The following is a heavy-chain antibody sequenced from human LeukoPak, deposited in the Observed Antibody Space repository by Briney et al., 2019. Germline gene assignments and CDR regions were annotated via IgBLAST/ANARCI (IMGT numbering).Heavy chain of an antibody. Sequence: ASVKLSCKASGYTFTSYDINWVRQATGQGLEWMGWMNPNSGNTGYAQKFQGRVTMTRNTSISTAYMELSSLRSEDTAVYYCARGMFRLAAGPVPSYYWGQGTLVTVSS. D-gene: IGHD6-6*01. CDR2: MNPNSGNT. V-gene: IGHV1-8*01. CDR3: ARGMFRLAAGPVPSYY. CDR1: GYTFTSYD. J-gene: IGHJ4*02.